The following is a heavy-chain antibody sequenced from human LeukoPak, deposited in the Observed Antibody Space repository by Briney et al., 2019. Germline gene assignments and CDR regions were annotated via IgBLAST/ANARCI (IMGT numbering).Heavy chain of an antibody. CDR1: GFTFSNYA. J-gene: IGHJ4*02. CDR3: AGHASSSGSGTYY. Sequence: GGSLRLSCAACGFTFSNYAMRWVRQAPGKGLEWVSTISGSGGSTYYADSVKGRFTISRDNAKNTLYVQTHSLRAEDTAVYYCAGHASSSGSGTYYWGQGTLVTVSS. CDR2: ISGSGGST. D-gene: IGHD3-10*01. V-gene: IGHV3-23*01.